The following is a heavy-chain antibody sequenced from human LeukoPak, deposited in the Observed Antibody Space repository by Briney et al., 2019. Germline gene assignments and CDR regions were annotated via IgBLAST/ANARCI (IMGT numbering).Heavy chain of an antibody. CDR1: GGTFSCYA. Sequence: GASVKVSCKASGGTFSCYAISWVRQAPRQGLEWMGGIIPIFGTANYAQKFQGRVTITADESTSTAYMELSSLRSEDTAVYYCASQQQLVRGWFDPWGQGTLVTVSS. V-gene: IGHV1-69*13. J-gene: IGHJ5*02. CDR2: IIPIFGTA. CDR3: ASQQQLVRGWFDP. D-gene: IGHD6-13*01.